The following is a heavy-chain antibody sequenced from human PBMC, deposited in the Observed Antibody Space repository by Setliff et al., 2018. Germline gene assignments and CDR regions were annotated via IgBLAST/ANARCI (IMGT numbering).Heavy chain of an antibody. Sequence: PGGSLRLSCAASGFTFSTHSMNWVRQAPGKGLEWVSSISRSSTYIYYADSMKGRFTISRDNAKNSLYLQMNSLRAEDTAVYYCARDPYYYDSSGYSYWGQGTLVTVSS. CDR2: ISRSSTYI. CDR1: GFTFSTHS. J-gene: IGHJ4*02. CDR3: ARDPYYYDSSGYSY. V-gene: IGHV3-21*01. D-gene: IGHD3-22*01.